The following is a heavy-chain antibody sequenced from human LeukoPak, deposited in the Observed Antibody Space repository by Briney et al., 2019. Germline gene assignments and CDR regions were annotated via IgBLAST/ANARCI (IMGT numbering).Heavy chain of an antibody. CDR1: GDSISGFY. J-gene: IGHJ4*01. V-gene: IGHV4-59*12. D-gene: IGHD6-13*01. CDR2: IYYSGST. Sequence: SYTLSLTCTVSGDSISGFYWSWIRQPPGKGLEWIGYIYYSGSTNYNPSLKSRVTISVDTSKNQFSLKLTSVTAADTAVYYCAREVVAAAGTVDYWGQGTLVTVSS. CDR3: AREVVAAAGTVDY.